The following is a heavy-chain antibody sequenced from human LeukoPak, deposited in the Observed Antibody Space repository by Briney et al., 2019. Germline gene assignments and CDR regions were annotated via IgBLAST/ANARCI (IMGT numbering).Heavy chain of an antibody. CDR1: GGSFSSYY. CDR3: ARDSYYYDSSGYSSRRAFDI. J-gene: IGHJ3*02. Sequence: SETLSLTCTVSGGSFSSYYWTRIRQPPGKGLEWNGYIYYSGSTNYNPSLKSRVTISVDTSKNQFSLKLSSVTAADTAVYYCARDSYYYDSSGYSSRRAFDIWGQGTMVTVSS. D-gene: IGHD3-22*01. CDR2: IYYSGST. V-gene: IGHV4-59*01.